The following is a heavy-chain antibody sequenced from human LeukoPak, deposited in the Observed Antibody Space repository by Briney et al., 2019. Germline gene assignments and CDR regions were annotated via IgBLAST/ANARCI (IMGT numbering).Heavy chain of an antibody. CDR3: ARDGQYYDFWSGYFVYSHFDY. J-gene: IGHJ4*02. Sequence: PGGSLRLSCAASGFTFSSYSMNWVRQAPGKGLEWVSSISSSSSYIYYADSVKGRFTISRDNAKNSLYLQMNSLRAEDTAVYYCARDGQYYDFWSGYFVYSHFDYWGQGTLVTVSS. D-gene: IGHD3-3*01. V-gene: IGHV3-21*01. CDR1: GFTFSSYS. CDR2: ISSSSSYI.